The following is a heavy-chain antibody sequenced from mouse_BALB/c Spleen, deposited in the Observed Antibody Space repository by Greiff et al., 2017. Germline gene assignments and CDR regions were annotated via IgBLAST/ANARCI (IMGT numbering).Heavy chain of an antibody. CDR1: GFTFNTNA. V-gene: IGHV10S3*01. J-gene: IGHJ4*01. CDR3: VRESNYRYGAMDY. D-gene: IGHD2-14*01. Sequence: EVQLVETGGGLVQPKGSLKLSCAASGFTFNTNAMNWVRQAPGKGLEWVARIRSKSNNYATYYADSVKDRFTISRDDSQSMLYLQMNNLKTEDTAMYYCVRESNYRYGAMDYWGQGTSVTVSS. CDR2: IRSKSNNYAT.